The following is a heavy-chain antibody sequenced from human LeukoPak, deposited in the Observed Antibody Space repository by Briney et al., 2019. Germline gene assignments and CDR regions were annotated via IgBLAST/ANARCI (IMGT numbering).Heavy chain of an antibody. Sequence: PGGSLRLSCAASGFTFSSYAMSWVRQAPGKGLEWVSYISSSSSTIYYADSVKGRFTISRDNAKNSLYLQMNSLRAEDTAVYYCARDTLMYASYFDYWGQGTLVTVSS. CDR3: ARDTLMYASYFDY. D-gene: IGHD2-8*01. J-gene: IGHJ4*03. CDR1: GFTFSSYA. V-gene: IGHV3-48*04. CDR2: ISSSSSTI.